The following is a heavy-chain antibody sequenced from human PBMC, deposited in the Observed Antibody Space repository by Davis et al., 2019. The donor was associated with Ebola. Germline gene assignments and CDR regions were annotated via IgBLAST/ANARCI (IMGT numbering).Heavy chain of an antibody. CDR2: IRYDGSNK. Sequence: GESLKISCAASGFTFSSYGMHWVRQAPGKGLEWVAFIRYDGSNKYYADSVKGRFTISRDNSKNTLYLQMNSLRLEDTAVYYCTVGFGGWWGQGAQVTVSS. CDR3: TVGFGGW. V-gene: IGHV3-30*02. D-gene: IGHD3-10*01. J-gene: IGHJ4*02. CDR1: GFTFSSYG.